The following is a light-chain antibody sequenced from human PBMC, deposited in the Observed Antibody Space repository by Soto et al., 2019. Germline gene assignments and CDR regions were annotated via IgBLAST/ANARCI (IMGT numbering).Light chain of an antibody. Sequence: QSALTQPASVSGSPGPSITISCTGTNSDVGAYNYVSWYQQQPGKAPKLLIFEVSHRPSGVSNRFSGSKSGNTASLTISGLQAEDEADYYCSSYTTTNTLDVFGPGTKLTVL. CDR2: EVS. CDR3: SSYTTTNTLDV. CDR1: NSDVGAYNY. V-gene: IGLV2-14*01. J-gene: IGLJ1*01.